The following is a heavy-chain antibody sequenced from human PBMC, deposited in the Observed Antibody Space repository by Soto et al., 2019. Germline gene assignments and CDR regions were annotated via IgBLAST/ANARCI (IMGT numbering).Heavy chain of an antibody. V-gene: IGHV1-2*02. CDR1: GYTFTGYY. CDR3: ARSSIIQLWLPDLEY. CDR2: INPNSGGT. Sequence: ASVKVSCKASGYTFTGYYMHWVRQAPGQGLEWMGWINPNSGGTNYAQKFQGRVTMTRDTSISTAYMELSRLRSDDTAVYYCARSSIIQLWLPDLEYWGQGTLVTVSS. D-gene: IGHD5-18*01. J-gene: IGHJ4*02.